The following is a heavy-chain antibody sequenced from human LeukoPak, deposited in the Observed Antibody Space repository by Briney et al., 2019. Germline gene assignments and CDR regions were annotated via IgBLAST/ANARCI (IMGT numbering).Heavy chain of an antibody. D-gene: IGHD3-22*01. J-gene: IGHJ4*02. V-gene: IGHV1-46*01. Sequence: ASVTVSFKASGYTFTNYYMHWVRQAPGQGLEWMGIINPSGGSTSYSQKFQGRVTMTRDTSTITVYMELSSLRSEDTAVYYCAREDDSSGYFDYWGQGTLVTVSS. CDR1: GYTFTNYY. CDR2: INPSGGST. CDR3: AREDDSSGYFDY.